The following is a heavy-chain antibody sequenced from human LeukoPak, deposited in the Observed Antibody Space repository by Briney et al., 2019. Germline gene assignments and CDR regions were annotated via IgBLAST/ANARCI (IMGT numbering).Heavy chain of an antibody. D-gene: IGHD3-10*01. CDR3: AYYGSGRAFDY. V-gene: IGHV1-69*05. CDR2: IIPIFGTA. J-gene: IGHJ4*02. CDR1: GGTFSSYA. Sequence: SVKVSCKASGGTFSSYAISWVRQAPGQGLEWMGGIIPIFGTASYAQKFQGRVTITTDESTSTAYMELSSLRSEDTAVYYCAYYGSGRAFDYWGQGTLVTVSS.